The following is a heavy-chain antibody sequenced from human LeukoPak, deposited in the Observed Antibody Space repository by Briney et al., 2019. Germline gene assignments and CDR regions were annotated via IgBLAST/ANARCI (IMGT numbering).Heavy chain of an antibody. J-gene: IGHJ4*02. CDR3: WDSGYASGFDY. V-gene: IGHV4-4*02. CDR2: IYHSGST. Sequence: PSETLSLTCAVSGGSLSSGKWWSWVRQPPGKGLEWAGEIYHSGSTNYNPSLKSRVTISVDKSKNQFSLSLTSVTAADTAVYYCWDSGYASGFDYWGQGTLVTVSA. CDR1: GGSLSSGKW. D-gene: IGHD5-12*01.